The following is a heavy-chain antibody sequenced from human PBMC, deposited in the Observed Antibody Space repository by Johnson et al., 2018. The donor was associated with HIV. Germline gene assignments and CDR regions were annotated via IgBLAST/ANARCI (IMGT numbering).Heavy chain of an antibody. CDR3: ARPHIVVVTAGYAFDI. CDR2: ISYDGNNK. D-gene: IGHD2-21*02. CDR1: GFSFTKYA. J-gene: IGHJ3*02. V-gene: IGHV3-30-3*02. Sequence: QVQLVESGGGVVQPGGSLRLSCAASGFSFTKYAMHWVRQAPGKGLEWVAIISYDGNNKYYADSVKGRFTISRDNSKNTLYLQMNSLRAEDTAVYYCARPHIVVVTAGYAFDIWGQGTMVIVSS.